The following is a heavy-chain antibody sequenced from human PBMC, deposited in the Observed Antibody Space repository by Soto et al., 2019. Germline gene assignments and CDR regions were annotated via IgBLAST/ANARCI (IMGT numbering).Heavy chain of an antibody. Sequence: EVQLLESGGGLIQPGESLRLSCEASGFTFSSYGMSWVRQAPGKGLEWVSTISGNGGYRNYADSVKGRFTISRDDSKNRFYVQLSSLRVEDTAVYYCARVAGAATGVGFDHWGQGVLVTFSS. J-gene: IGHJ4*02. D-gene: IGHD2-15*01. V-gene: IGHV3-23*01. CDR2: ISGNGGYR. CDR3: ARVAGAATGVGFDH. CDR1: GFTFSSYG.